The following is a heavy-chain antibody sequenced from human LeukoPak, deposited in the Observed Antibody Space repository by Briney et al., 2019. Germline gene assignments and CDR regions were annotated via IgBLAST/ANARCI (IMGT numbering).Heavy chain of an antibody. CDR2: VYHSGST. Sequence: PSETLSLTCVVSGGSIGNIDWWSWVRQPPGKGLEWIGEVYHSGSTNYNPSLKSRVTMSIDKSKKQFSLNLSFVTAADTAVYYCAKDLDCWGQGILVTVSS. CDR3: AKDLDC. V-gene: IGHV4-4*02. J-gene: IGHJ4*02. CDR1: GGSIGNIDW.